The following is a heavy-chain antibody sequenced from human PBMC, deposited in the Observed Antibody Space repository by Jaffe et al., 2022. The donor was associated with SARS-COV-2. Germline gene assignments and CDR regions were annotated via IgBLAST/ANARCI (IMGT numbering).Heavy chain of an antibody. D-gene: IGHD3-16*02. CDR2: ISAYNGNT. Sequence: QVQLVQSGAEVKKPGASVKVSCKASGYTFTSYGISWVRQAPGQGLEWMGWISAYNGNTNYAQKLQGRVTMTTDTSTSTAYMELRSLRSDDTAVYYCARDWGITFGGVIVIPTVNYYYMDVWGKGTTVTVSS. CDR1: GYTFTSYG. J-gene: IGHJ6*03. V-gene: IGHV1-18*01. CDR3: ARDWGITFGGVIVIPTVNYYYMDV.